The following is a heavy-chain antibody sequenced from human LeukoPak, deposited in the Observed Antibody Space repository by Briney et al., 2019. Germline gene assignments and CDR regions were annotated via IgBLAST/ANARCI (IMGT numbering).Heavy chain of an antibody. J-gene: IGHJ5*02. CDR1: GGSISSGDYY. CDR2: IYYSGST. V-gene: IGHV4-30-4*01. D-gene: IGHD3-3*01. CDR3: AREGTIFGLYP. Sequence: SETLSLTCTVSGGSISSGDYYWSWIRQPPGKGLEWIGYIYYSGSTYYNPSLKSQVTISADTSKNQFSLKLSSVTAADTAVYYCAREGTIFGLYPWGQGTLVTVSS.